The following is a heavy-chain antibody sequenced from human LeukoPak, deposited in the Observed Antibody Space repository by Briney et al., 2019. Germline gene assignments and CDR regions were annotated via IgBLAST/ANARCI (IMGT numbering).Heavy chain of an antibody. Sequence: SVKVSCKASGGTFSSYAISWVRQAPGQGLEWMGGIIPIFGTANYAQKFQGRVTITADESTSTAYMELSSLRSEDTAVYYCARDYYDILTGYYTLESYWGQGTLVTVSS. J-gene: IGHJ4*02. D-gene: IGHD3-9*01. CDR3: ARDYYDILTGYYTLESY. V-gene: IGHV1-69*13. CDR2: IIPIFGTA. CDR1: GGTFSSYA.